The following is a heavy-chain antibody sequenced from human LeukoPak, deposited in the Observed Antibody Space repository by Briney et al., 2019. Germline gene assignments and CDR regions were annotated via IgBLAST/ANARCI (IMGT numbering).Heavy chain of an antibody. J-gene: IGHJ4*02. Sequence: SETLSLTCTVSGGSISSHYWSWIRQPPGKGLEWIGYIYYSGSTNYNPSLKSRVTISVDTSKNQFSLKLSSVTAADTAVYYCARAPRYSSGRDFDYWGQGTLVTVSS. CDR3: ARAPRYSSGRDFDY. V-gene: IGHV4-59*11. CDR2: IYYSGST. CDR1: GGSISSHY. D-gene: IGHD6-19*01.